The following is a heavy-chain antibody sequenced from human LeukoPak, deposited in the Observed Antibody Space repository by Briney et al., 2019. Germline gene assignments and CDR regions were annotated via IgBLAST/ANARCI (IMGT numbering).Heavy chain of an antibody. CDR3: AKDRVGYCSSTSCPRVFDY. V-gene: IGHV3-30*02. Sequence: GGSLRLSFAASGFTFSSYGMHWVRQAPGKGLEWVAFIRYDGSNKYYADSVKGRFTISRDNSKNTLYLQMNSLRAEDTAVYYCAKDRVGYCSSTSCPRVFDYWGQGTLVTVSS. CDR2: IRYDGSNK. J-gene: IGHJ4*02. D-gene: IGHD2-2*01. CDR1: GFTFSSYG.